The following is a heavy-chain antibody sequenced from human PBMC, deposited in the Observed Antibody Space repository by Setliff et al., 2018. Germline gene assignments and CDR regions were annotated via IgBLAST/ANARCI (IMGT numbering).Heavy chain of an antibody. D-gene: IGHD3-16*02. Sequence: SETLSLTCAVTGVPISSTEWWSWVRQPPGKGLEWIGETFHSGTTHCNPSLKSRLTISVDKSKNQFSLKLSSVTAADTAVYYCVLRLGELSFEEAFDIWGQGTMVTVSS. J-gene: IGHJ3*02. CDR1: GVPISSTEW. CDR3: VLRLGELSFEEAFDI. V-gene: IGHV4-4*02. CDR2: TFHSGTT.